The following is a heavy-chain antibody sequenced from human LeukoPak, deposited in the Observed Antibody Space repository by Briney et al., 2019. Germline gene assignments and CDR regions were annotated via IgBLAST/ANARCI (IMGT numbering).Heavy chain of an antibody. Sequence: ASVKVSCKASGYTFTGYYMHWVRQAPGQGLEWMGWINPNSGGTNYAQKFQGRVTMTRDTSISTAYMELSRLRSDDTAVYFCARVARFLVDYDILTGPWDYWGQGTLVTVSS. D-gene: IGHD3-9*01. CDR2: INPNSGGT. V-gene: IGHV1-2*02. J-gene: IGHJ4*02. CDR1: GYTFTGYY. CDR3: ARVARFLVDYDILTGPWDY.